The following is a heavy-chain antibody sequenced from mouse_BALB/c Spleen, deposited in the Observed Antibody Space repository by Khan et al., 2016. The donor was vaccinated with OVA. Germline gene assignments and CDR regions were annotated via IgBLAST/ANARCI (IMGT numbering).Heavy chain of an antibody. Sequence: EVKLLESGPGLVKPSQSLSLTYTVTGYSITSDYAWDWIRQFPGNKLEWMGYISYGGSTSYNPSLKSRISITRDPSKNQFFLQLNSVTTEDTATYYCARKNYYGYAMDYWGQGTSVTVSS. CDR2: ISYGGST. CDR1: GYSITSDYA. D-gene: IGHD1-1*01. J-gene: IGHJ4*01. CDR3: ARKNYYGYAMDY. V-gene: IGHV3-2*02.